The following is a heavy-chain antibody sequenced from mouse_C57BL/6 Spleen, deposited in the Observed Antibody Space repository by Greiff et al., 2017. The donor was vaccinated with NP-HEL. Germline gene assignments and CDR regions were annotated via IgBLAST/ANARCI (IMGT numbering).Heavy chain of an antibody. CDR2: IDPSDSYT. CDR1: GYTFTSYW. V-gene: IGHV1-69*01. D-gene: IGHD2-5*01. Sequence: QVQLQQPGPELVRPGASVKLSCKASGYTFTSYWMHWVKQRPGQGLEWIGEIDPSDSYTNYNQKFKGKSTLTVDKSSSTAYMQLSSLTSEDSAVYYCARSGSKEAMDYWGQGTSVTVSS. CDR3: ARSGSKEAMDY. J-gene: IGHJ4*01.